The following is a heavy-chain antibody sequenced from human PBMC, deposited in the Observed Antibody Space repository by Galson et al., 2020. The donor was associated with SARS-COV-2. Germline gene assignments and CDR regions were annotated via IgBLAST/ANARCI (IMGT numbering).Heavy chain of an antibody. CDR3: ARDDRPGRGGAFDI. V-gene: IGHV3-13*01. D-gene: IGHD2-15*01. Sequence: GESLKISCAASGFTFNNYDMHWVRQAPGKGLEWVSAITTGGVTYSPDSVKGRFTISRENAKNSLYLQMNSLGAGDTAVYYCARDDRPGRGGAFDIWGLGTKVTVSS. J-gene: IGHJ3*02. CDR2: ITTGGVT. CDR1: GFTFNNYD.